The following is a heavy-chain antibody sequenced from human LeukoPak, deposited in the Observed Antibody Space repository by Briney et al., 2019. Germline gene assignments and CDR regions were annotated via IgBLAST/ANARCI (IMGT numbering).Heavy chain of an antibody. D-gene: IGHD6-19*01. CDR2: INTYNGNT. Sequence: ASVKVSCKASGYTFTSYGINWVRQAPGQGLEWMGWINTYNGNTNYAQKLQGRVTMTTDTSTTTAYMELRSLRSDDTAVYYCARDLRSIAVDEGYYFDYWGQGTLVTVSS. CDR1: GYTFTSYG. V-gene: IGHV1-18*01. CDR3: ARDLRSIAVDEGYYFDY. J-gene: IGHJ4*02.